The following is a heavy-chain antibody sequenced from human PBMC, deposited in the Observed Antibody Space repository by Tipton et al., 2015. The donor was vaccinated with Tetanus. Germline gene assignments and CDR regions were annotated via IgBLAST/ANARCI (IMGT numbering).Heavy chain of an antibody. CDR2: VYYSGTT. D-gene: IGHD5-12*01. V-gene: IGHV4-39*02. CDR1: GGSISSPSYY. CDR3: ARANNDYPKKGPFDY. Sequence: TLSLTCTVSGGSISSPSYYWGWIRQPPGKGLEWIGSVYYSGTTYYNPSLRNRLTVSRDTSKNQFSLNLKSVTAADTAVYYCARANNDYPKKGPFDYWGQGILVTVSS. J-gene: IGHJ4*02.